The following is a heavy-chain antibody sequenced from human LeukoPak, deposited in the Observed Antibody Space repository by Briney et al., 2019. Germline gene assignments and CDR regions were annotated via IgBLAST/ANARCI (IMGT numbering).Heavy chain of an antibody. CDR2: IRGSSSDT. J-gene: IGHJ6*02. CDR3: AKVGGVSYYYYSGMDV. V-gene: IGHV3-23*01. Sequence: PGGSLRLSCAASGFTLSTYSMSWVRQAPGKGLEWVSAIRGSSSDTYYPDTVKGRFTISRDNSKNTLYLQMNSLGVEDTAVYYCAKVGGVSYYYYSGMDVWGQGTTVTVSS. D-gene: IGHD3-16*01. CDR1: GFTLSTYS.